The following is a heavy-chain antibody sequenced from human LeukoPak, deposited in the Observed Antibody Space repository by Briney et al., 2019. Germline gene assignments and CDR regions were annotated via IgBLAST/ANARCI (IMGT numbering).Heavy chain of an antibody. Sequence: SVKVSCEASGGTFSSYAISWVRQAPGQGLEWMGGIIPIFGTANYAQKFQGRVTITTDESTSTAYMELSSLRSEDTAVYYCATCSGGSCYRYYYYMDVWGKGTTVTVSS. D-gene: IGHD2-15*01. CDR3: ATCSGGSCYRYYYYMDV. J-gene: IGHJ6*03. V-gene: IGHV1-69*05. CDR1: GGTFSSYA. CDR2: IIPIFGTA.